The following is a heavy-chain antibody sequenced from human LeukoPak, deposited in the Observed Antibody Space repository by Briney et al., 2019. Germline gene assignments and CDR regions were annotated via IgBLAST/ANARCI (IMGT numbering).Heavy chain of an antibody. CDR1: GYSISSGYY. CDR3: AWVTKQAFDI. J-gene: IGHJ3*02. CDR2: IYHSGST. D-gene: IGHD2-21*02. V-gene: IGHV4-38-2*02. Sequence: SETLSLTCTVSGYSISSGYYWGWIRQPPGKGLEWIGSIYHSGSTYYNPSLKSRVTISVGTSKNQFSLKLSSVTAADTAVYYCAWVTKQAFDIWGQGTMVTVSS.